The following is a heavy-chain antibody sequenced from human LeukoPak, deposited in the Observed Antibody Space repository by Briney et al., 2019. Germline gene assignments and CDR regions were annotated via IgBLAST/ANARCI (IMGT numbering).Heavy chain of an antibody. D-gene: IGHD3-9*01. CDR1: GHSISSGYY. CDR3: ARDSYDILAGSGTTLYYFDY. CDR2: IYQSGST. Sequence: SETLSLTCSVSGHSISSGYYWGWIRQAPGKGLEWIGRIYQSGSTYYNPSLKRRVPISVDTSKNQFSLKLSSVTAADTTLYYCARDSYDILAGSGTTLYYFDYWGQGTLVTVSS. J-gene: IGHJ4*02. V-gene: IGHV4-38-2*02.